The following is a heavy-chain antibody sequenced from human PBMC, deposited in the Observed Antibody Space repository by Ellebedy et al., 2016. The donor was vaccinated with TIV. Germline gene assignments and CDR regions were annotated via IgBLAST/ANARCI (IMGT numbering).Heavy chain of an antibody. CDR1: GFTFSNYNM. Sequence: ESLKISCVASGFTFSNYNMNWVRQSPGKGLEWIGEIFHSGSNNYNPSLKSRLTILVDKSKNQFSLRLNSVTAADTAVYYCARLGIGNNFHFTWFDPWGQGTLVTVSS. CDR3: ARLGIGNNFHFTWFDP. D-gene: IGHD1-20*01. J-gene: IGHJ5*02. CDR2: IFHSGSN. V-gene: IGHV4-34*12.